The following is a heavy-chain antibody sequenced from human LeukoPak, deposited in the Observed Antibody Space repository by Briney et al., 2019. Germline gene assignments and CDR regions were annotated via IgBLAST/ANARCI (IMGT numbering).Heavy chain of an antibody. CDR1: GGSISSGGYY. CDR2: IYYSGST. J-gene: IGHJ4*02. V-gene: IGHV4-31*03. CDR3: ARYSGIAAYYFDY. Sequence: SETLSLTCTVSGGSISSGGYYWSWIRQHPGKGLEWIGYIYYSGSTYYNPSLKSRVTISVDTSKNQFSLKLSSVTAADTAVYYCARYSGIAAYYFDYWGQGTLVTASS. D-gene: IGHD6-25*01.